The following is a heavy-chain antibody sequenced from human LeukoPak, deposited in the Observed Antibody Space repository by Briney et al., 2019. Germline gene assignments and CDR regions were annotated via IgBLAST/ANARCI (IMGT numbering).Heavy chain of an antibody. CDR1: GGSISSSSYY. D-gene: IGHD2-21*01. V-gene: IGHV4-39*02. CDR3: AREGLSYCGGDCYP. Sequence: SETLSLTCTVSGGSISSSSYYWGWIRQSPGKGLEWIGSIYYSGSTYYNPSLKSRVTISVDTSKNQFSLKLSSVTAADTAVYYCAREGLSYCGGDCYPWGQGTLVTVSS. CDR2: IYYSGST. J-gene: IGHJ5*02.